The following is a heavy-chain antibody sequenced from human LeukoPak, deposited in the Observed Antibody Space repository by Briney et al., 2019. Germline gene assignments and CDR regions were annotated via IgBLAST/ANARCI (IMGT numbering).Heavy chain of an antibody. J-gene: IGHJ4*02. Sequence: PSETLSLTCTVSGGSISSGSYCWSWIRQPAGKGLEWIGRIYTSGSTNYNPSLKSRVTISVDTSKNQCSLKLSSVTAADTAVYYCARVTKAAIDYWGQGTLVTVSS. CDR1: GGSISSGSYC. V-gene: IGHV4-61*02. CDR2: IYTSGST. D-gene: IGHD6-25*01. CDR3: ARVTKAAIDY.